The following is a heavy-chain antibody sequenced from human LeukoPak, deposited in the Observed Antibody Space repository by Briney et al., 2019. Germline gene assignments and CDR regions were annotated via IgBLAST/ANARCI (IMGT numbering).Heavy chain of an antibody. Sequence: ASVKVSCKASRYTFTGYYMHWVRQAPGQGLEWMGWINPKSGDTNYAQKFQGRVTMTRDTSISTAYMELSSLRSDDTAVYYCARGVQNDYGDPNWSDPWGQGTLVTVSS. J-gene: IGHJ5*02. D-gene: IGHD4-17*01. V-gene: IGHV1-2*02. CDR3: ARGVQNDYGDPNWSDP. CDR1: RYTFTGYY. CDR2: INPKSGDT.